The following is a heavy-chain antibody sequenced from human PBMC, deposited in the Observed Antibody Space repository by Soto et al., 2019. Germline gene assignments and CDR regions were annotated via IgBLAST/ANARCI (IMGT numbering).Heavy chain of an antibody. CDR1: GFTFSSYA. J-gene: IGHJ4*02. CDR2: ISYDGSNK. CDR3: ARDAQYYFDY. V-gene: IGHV3-30-3*01. Sequence: QVQLVESGGGVVQPGRSLRLSCAASGFTFSSYALHWVRQAPGKGLEWVAIISYDGSNKYYADSVKGRFTISRDNSKNTLDLQMNSLRAEDTAVYYCARDAQYYFDYWGQGTLVTVSS.